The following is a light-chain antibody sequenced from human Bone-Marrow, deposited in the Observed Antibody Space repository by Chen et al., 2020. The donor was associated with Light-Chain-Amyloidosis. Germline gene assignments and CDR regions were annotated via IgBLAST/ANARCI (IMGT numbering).Light chain of an antibody. CDR1: DLPTKY. V-gene: IGLV3-25*03. CDR3: QSADSSGTYEVI. Sequence: SYELTQPPSVSVSPGQTARITCSGDDLPTKYAYWYQQKPGQAPVLVIHRDTERPSGISERFSGSSSGKTATLTISGVQAEDEADYHCQSADSSGTYEVICGGGTKLTVL. CDR2: RDT. J-gene: IGLJ2*01.